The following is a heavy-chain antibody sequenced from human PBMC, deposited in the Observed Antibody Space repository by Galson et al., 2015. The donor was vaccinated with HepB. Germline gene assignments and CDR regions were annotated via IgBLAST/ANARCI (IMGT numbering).Heavy chain of an antibody. CDR3: ARDPRTYYYDSSGPNWFDP. J-gene: IGHJ5*02. V-gene: IGHV3-33*01. Sequence: SLRLSCAASGFTFSSYGMHWVRRAPGKGLEWVAVIWYDGSNKYYADSVKGRFTISRDNSKNTLYLQMNSLRAEDTAVYYCARDPRTYYYDSSGPNWFDPWGQGTLVTVS. CDR1: GFTFSSYG. CDR2: IWYDGSNK. D-gene: IGHD3-22*01.